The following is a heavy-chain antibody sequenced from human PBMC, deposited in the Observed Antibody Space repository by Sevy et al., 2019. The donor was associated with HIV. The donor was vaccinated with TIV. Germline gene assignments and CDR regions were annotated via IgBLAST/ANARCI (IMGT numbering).Heavy chain of an antibody. D-gene: IGHD2-2*01. CDR1: GGSFSGYY. CDR2: INHSGST. Sequence: SETLSLTCAVYGGSFSGYYWSWIRQPPGKGLEWIGGINHSGSTNYNPSLKRGVTISVDTSKNQFSLKLSAVTAADTAVYYCARHCGSTSCSHAFDIWGQGTMVTVSS. V-gene: IGHV4-34*01. J-gene: IGHJ3*02. CDR3: ARHCGSTSCSHAFDI.